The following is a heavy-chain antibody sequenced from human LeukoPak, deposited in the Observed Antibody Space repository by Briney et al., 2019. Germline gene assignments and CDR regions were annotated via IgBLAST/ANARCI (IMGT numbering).Heavy chain of an antibody. Sequence: GGSLRLSCAASGYTFSRYASSWVRKAPGKGLEWVSYITSSSNTVHYADSVKGRFTLSRDNAKSSLYLQMNSLRAEDTAIYYCTRLLSGWYLADYWGQGTLVTVSS. J-gene: IGHJ4*02. CDR3: TRLLSGWYLADY. V-gene: IGHV3-48*01. D-gene: IGHD6-19*01. CDR1: GYTFSRYA. CDR2: ITSSSNTV.